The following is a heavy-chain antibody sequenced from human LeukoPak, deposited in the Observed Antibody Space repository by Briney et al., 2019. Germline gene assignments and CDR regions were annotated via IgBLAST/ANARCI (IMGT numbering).Heavy chain of an antibody. J-gene: IGHJ4*02. V-gene: IGHV3-48*01. Sequence: GGSLRLSCAASGFTFSSYSMNWVRQAPGKGLEWVSYISSSSSTIYYADSVKGRFTISRDNAKNSLYLQMNSLRAEDTAVYYCARDSADLDYWGQGNRVTVSA. CDR3: ARDSADLDY. CDR1: GFTFSSYS. D-gene: IGHD6-19*01. CDR2: ISSSSSTI.